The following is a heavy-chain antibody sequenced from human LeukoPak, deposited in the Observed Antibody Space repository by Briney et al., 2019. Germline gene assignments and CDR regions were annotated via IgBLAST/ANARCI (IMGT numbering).Heavy chain of an antibody. CDR2: IGISSGNT. D-gene: IGHD1-1*01. Sequence: TGGPLRLSCAASGFTFSSYSMNWVRQAPGKGLEWISYIGISSGNTKYADSVKGRFTIYGDSAKNSLYLQMNSLRVEDTAVYYCARDHNYAFDNWGQGTLVTVSS. CDR3: ARDHNYAFDN. J-gene: IGHJ4*02. CDR1: GFTFSSYS. V-gene: IGHV3-48*04.